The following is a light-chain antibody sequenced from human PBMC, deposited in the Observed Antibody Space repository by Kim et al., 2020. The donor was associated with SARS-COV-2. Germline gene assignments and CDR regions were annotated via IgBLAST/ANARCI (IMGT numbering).Light chain of an antibody. Sequence: NFMLTQPHSVSESPGKTVTISCTRSSGNIASNYVQWYQQRPGSSPTTVIYEDNRRPSGVPDRFSGSIDSSSNSASLTISGLKTEDEADYYCQSYDSSNLWVFGGGTQLTVL. J-gene: IGLJ3*02. CDR1: SGNIASNY. CDR3: QSYDSSNLWV. CDR2: EDN. V-gene: IGLV6-57*01.